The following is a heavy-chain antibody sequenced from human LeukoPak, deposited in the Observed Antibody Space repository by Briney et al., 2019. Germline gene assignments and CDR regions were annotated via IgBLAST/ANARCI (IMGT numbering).Heavy chain of an antibody. D-gene: IGHD2-15*01. J-gene: IGHJ6*02. CDR3: AKMEIVVVLKGYYYYGMDV. V-gene: IGHV4-59*08. Sequence: MTSETLSLTCTVSGGSISSYYWSWIRQPPGKGLEWIGCIYYSGSTDYNPSLKSRVTISVDTSKNQFSLKLSSVTAADTAVYYCAKMEIVVVLKGYYYYGMDVWGQGTTVTVSS. CDR2: IYYSGST. CDR1: GGSISSYY.